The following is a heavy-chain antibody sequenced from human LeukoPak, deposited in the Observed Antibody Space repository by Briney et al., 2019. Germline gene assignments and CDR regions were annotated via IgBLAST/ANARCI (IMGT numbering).Heavy chain of an antibody. Sequence: GGSLRLSCAASGFTVSSNYMSWVRQAPGKGLEWVSIIYSGGSTYYADSVKGRFTISRDNSKNTLYLQMNSLRAEDTAVYYCAKVFDFWSGYYPNFYFDYWGQGTLVTVSS. V-gene: IGHV3-53*01. CDR3: AKVFDFWSGYYPNFYFDY. CDR1: GFTVSSNY. CDR2: IYSGGST. D-gene: IGHD3-3*01. J-gene: IGHJ4*02.